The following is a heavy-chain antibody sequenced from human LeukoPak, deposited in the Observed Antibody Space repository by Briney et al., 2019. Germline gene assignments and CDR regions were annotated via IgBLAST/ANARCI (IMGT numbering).Heavy chain of an antibody. CDR2: VNLQGGT. Sequence: SGTLSLTCDVSGGSITQTNYWTWVRQPPGKGLEWIGEVNLQGGTNYNPSLLRRVAISVDTSANHVSLQMTSVTAADTAVYYCARARDPNSGSWFSDSWGQGTLVTVSS. CDR3: ARARDPNSGSWFSDS. J-gene: IGHJ4*02. CDR1: GGSITQTNY. V-gene: IGHV4-4*02. D-gene: IGHD6-13*01.